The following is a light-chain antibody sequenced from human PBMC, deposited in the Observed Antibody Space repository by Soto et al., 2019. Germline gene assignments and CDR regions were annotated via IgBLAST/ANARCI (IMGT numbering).Light chain of an antibody. J-gene: IGLJ3*02. CDR3: SSYTSSSLWV. CDR1: SSDVGGYNY. Sequence: QSVLTQPASVSGSPVQSITISCTGTSSDVGGYNYVSWYQQHPGKAPKLMIYDVSNRPSGVSNRFSGSKSGNTASLTISGLQAEDEADYYCSSYTSSSLWVFGGGTQLTVL. V-gene: IGLV2-14*01. CDR2: DVS.